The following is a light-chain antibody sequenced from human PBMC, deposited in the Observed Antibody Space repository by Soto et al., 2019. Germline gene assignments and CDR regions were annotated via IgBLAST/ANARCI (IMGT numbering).Light chain of an antibody. CDR2: KAS. CDR1: QSISSW. V-gene: IGKV1-5*03. J-gene: IGKJ1*01. Sequence: DIQMTQSPSTLSASVGDRVTITCRASQSISSWLAWYQQIPGKDPKLLIYKASSLQSGVPSRFSGSGSGTEFTLTISSLQPDDFATYYCQQYNSYWTFGQGTKVEIK. CDR3: QQYNSYWT.